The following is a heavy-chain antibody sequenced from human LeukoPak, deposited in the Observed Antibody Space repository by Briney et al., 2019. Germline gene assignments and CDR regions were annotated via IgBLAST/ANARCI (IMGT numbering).Heavy chain of an antibody. CDR3: ARDAVLLWFGDFRPKGWDV. CDR2: ISSSGSTI. Sequence: GGSLRLSCAASGFTFSSYEMNWVRQAPGKGLEWVSYISSSGSTIYYADSVKGRFTISRDNAKNSLYLQMNSLRAEDTAVYYCARDAVLLWFGDFRPKGWDVWGQGTTVTVSS. D-gene: IGHD3-10*01. J-gene: IGHJ6*02. V-gene: IGHV3-48*03. CDR1: GFTFSSYE.